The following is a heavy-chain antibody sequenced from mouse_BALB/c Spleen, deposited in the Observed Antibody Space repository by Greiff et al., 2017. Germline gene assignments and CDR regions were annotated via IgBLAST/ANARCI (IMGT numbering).Heavy chain of an antibody. CDR3: AREGLRRAWFAY. D-gene: IGHD2-2*01. Sequence: EVQLQESGPGLVKPSQSLSLTCTVTGYSITSDYAWNWIRQFPGNKLEWMGYISYSGSTSYNPSLKSRISITRDTSKNQFFLQLNSVTTEDTATYYCAREGLRRAWFAYWGQGTLVTVSA. V-gene: IGHV3-2*02. J-gene: IGHJ3*01. CDR1: GYSITSDYA. CDR2: ISYSGST.